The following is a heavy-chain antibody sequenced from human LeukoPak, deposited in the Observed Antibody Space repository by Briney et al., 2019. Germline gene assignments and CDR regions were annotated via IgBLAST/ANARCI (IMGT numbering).Heavy chain of an antibody. J-gene: IGHJ5*02. V-gene: IGHV4-59*12. CDR2: IYYSGYT. Sequence: SETLSLTCTVSGGSISSYYWSWIRQPPGKGLEWIGDIYYSGYTNYNPSLKSRVTISVDTSKNQFSLKLSSVTAADTAVYYCARGRYSGYDLLLQDNWFDPWGQGTLVTVSS. D-gene: IGHD5-12*01. CDR1: GGSISSYY. CDR3: ARGRYSGYDLLLQDNWFDP.